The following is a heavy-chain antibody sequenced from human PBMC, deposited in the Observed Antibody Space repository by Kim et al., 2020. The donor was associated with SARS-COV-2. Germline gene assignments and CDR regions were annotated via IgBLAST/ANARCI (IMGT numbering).Heavy chain of an antibody. Sequence: SVKVSCKASGGTFSSYAISWVRQAPGQGLEWMGGIIPIFGTANYAQKFQGRVTITADESTSTAYMELSSLRSEDTAVYYCASHVITQGYYYYGMDVWGQGTTVTVSS. CDR1: GGTFSSYA. J-gene: IGHJ6*02. CDR3: ASHVITQGYYYYGMDV. V-gene: IGHV1-69*13. CDR2: IIPIFGTA. D-gene: IGHD1-20*01.